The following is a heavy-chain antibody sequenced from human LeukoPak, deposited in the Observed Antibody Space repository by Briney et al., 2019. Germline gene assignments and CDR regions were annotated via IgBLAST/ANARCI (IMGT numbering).Heavy chain of an antibody. Sequence: PGGSMRLSCAASGFTFSSYWMSWVPQAPGKGLEWVANIKQDGSEKYYVDSVKGRFTISRDNAKNSLYLQMNSLRAEDTAVYYCASTCSGGSCLFDPWGQGTLVTVSS. J-gene: IGHJ5*02. CDR1: GFTFSSYW. CDR3: ASTCSGGSCLFDP. CDR2: IKQDGSEK. D-gene: IGHD2-15*01. V-gene: IGHV3-7*01.